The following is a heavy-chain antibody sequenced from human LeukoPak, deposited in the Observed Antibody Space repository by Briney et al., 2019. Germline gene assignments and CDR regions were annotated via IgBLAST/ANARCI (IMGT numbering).Heavy chain of an antibody. V-gene: IGHV3-48*03. D-gene: IGHD4-23*01. Sequence: PGQSLRLSCAASVFSFSTYEMNWVRQAPGKGLEWVSYISGGGTTIFYADSVKGRFTISRDNAKNLLYLQMNSLRAEDTAVYYCATKVDLNFWGQGTLVTVSS. J-gene: IGHJ4*02. CDR3: ATKVDLNF. CDR1: VFSFSTYE. CDR2: ISGGGTTI.